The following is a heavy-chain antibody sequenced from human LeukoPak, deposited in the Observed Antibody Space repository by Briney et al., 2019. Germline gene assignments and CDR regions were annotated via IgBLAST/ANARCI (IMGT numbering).Heavy chain of an antibody. CDR3: ARRPVGGTSPFDY. CDR1: GGSISSYY. D-gene: IGHD4-23*01. V-gene: IGHV4-4*09. J-gene: IGHJ4*02. Sequence: SETLSLTCTVPGGSISSYYWSWIRQPPGKGLEWIGYIYTSGSTNYNPSLKSRVTISVDTSKNQFSLKLSSVTAADTAVYYCARRPVGGTSPFDYWGQGTLVTVSS. CDR2: IYTSGST.